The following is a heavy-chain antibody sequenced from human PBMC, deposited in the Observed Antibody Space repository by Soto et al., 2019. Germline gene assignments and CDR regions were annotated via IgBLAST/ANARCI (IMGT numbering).Heavy chain of an antibody. CDR2: TSGHDYST. CDR1: EFTFSNYV. V-gene: IGHV3-23*01. Sequence: PGGSLRLSCAASEFTFSNYVMSWVRQAPGKGLDWVSATSGHDYSTYYADSVKGRFTISRDNSKNTLYLQMNSLGAEDTAVYFCVKGSGSGSSDTQIDYWGQGTLVTVSS. CDR3: VKGSGSGSSDTQIDY. J-gene: IGHJ4*02. D-gene: IGHD1-26*01.